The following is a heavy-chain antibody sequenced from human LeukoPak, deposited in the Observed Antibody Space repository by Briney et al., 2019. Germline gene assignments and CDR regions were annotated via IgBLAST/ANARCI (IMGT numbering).Heavy chain of an antibody. CDR2: IKSRSGGGTT. D-gene: IGHD3-22*01. V-gene: IGHV3-15*01. J-gene: IGHJ1*01. CDR1: GFTFDNAW. CDR3: TRTSYSGSIGLH. Sequence: PGGSLRLSCVASGFTFDNAWMSWVRQAPGKGLEWVGRIKSRSGGGTTDYAAPVEGRFTISRDDSKNTLYLQMNSLKTEDTAVYFCTRTSYSGSIGLHWGQGALVTVSS.